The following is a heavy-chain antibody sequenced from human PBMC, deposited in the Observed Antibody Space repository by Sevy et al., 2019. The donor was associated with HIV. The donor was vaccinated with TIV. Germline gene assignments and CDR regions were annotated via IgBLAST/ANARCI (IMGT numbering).Heavy chain of an antibody. J-gene: IGHJ4*02. CDR2: IKQDESEK. V-gene: IGHV3-7*03. Sequence: GGSLRLSCAASGFSFSSYWMHWVRQAPGKGLEWVANIKQDESEKYYAASVKGRFTISRDNAKNSVYLQMNSLRPEEPAIYYCARGNSRSFDYWGQGTLVTVSS. CDR1: GFSFSSYW. CDR3: ARGNSRSFDY. D-gene: IGHD3-16*02.